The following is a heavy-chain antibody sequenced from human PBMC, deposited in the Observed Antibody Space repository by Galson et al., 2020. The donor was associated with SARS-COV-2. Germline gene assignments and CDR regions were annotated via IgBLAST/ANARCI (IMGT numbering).Heavy chain of an antibody. CDR3: ARVREYWSGTRYYADDALDT. J-gene: IGHJ3*02. V-gene: IGHV3-48*04. D-gene: IGHD2-15*01. Sequence: GESLKISCAVSGFTFSSYSMNWVRQAPGKGLEWISYISSRTSPIYYADSVKGRFTISRDNAKNSLYLQMNSLRAEDTAVYYCARVREYWSGTRYYADDALDTWGQGTMVTVSS. CDR2: ISSRTSPI. CDR1: GFTFSSYS.